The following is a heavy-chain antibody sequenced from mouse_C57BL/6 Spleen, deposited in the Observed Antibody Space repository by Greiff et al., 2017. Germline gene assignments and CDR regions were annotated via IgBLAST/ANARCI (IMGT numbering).Heavy chain of an antibody. Sequence: QVQLQQPGAELVKPGASVKLSCKASGYTFTSYWMHWVKQRPGRGLEWIGRIDPNSGGTNYNEKFKGKATLTADKSSSTAYMQFSSLTSEDSAIYYCAREGYDGYDYAMDYWGQGTSVTVSS. CDR2: IDPNSGGT. J-gene: IGHJ4*01. V-gene: IGHV1-62-3*01. CDR3: AREGYDGYDYAMDY. D-gene: IGHD2-3*01. CDR1: GYTFTSYW.